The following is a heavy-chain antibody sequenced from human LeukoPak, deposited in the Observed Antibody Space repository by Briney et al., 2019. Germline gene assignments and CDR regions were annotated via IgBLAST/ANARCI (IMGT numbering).Heavy chain of an antibody. Sequence: GGSLRLSCAASGFTFSSYAMSWVHQAPGKGLEWVSAISGSGGSTYYADSVKGRFTISRDNSKNTPYLQMNSLRAEDTAVYYCAKAPPYYYDSSGYFGYWGQGTLVTVSS. CDR1: GFTFSSYA. CDR2: ISGSGGST. CDR3: AKAPPYYYDSSGYFGY. J-gene: IGHJ4*02. D-gene: IGHD3-22*01. V-gene: IGHV3-23*01.